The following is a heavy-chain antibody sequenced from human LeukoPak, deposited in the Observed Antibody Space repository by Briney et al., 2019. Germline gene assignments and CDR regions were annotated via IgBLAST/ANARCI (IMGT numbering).Heavy chain of an antibody. CDR3: ARDRVQFNY. CDR2: IYYSGST. J-gene: IGHJ4*02. Sequence: PSETLSLTCTVSGCSISSYYWSWIRQPPGEGLEWIGYIYYSGSTNYNPSLKSRVTISVDTSKNQFSLKLSSVTAADTAVYYCARDRVQFNYWGQGTLVTVSS. CDR1: GCSISSYY. D-gene: IGHD1-1*01. V-gene: IGHV4-59*01.